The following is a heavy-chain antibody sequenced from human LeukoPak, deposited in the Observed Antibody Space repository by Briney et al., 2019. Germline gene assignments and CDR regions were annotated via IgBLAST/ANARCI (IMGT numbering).Heavy chain of an antibody. CDR3: ASTVAGLDY. Sequence: SETLSPTCTVSGGSISSYYWSWIRQPPGKGLEWIGYIYYSGSTNYNPSLKSRVTISVDTSKNQFSLKLSSVTAADTAVYYCASTVAGLDYWGQGTLVTVSS. D-gene: IGHD6-19*01. J-gene: IGHJ4*02. CDR1: GGSISSYY. V-gene: IGHV4-59*01. CDR2: IYYSGST.